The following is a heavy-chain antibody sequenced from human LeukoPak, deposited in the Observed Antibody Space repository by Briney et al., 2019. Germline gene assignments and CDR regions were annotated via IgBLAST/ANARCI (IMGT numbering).Heavy chain of an antibody. CDR2: INTNTGNP. J-gene: IGHJ3*02. CDR1: GYTLTSYA. CDR3: ARGGYCGGDCYSDAFDI. Sequence: ASVKVSCKASGYTLTSYAMNWVRQAPGQGLEWMGWINTNTGNPTYAQGFTGRFVFSLDTSVSTAYLQISSLKAEDTAVYYCARGGYCGGDCYSDAFDIWGQGTMVTVSS. D-gene: IGHD2-21*02. V-gene: IGHV7-4-1*02.